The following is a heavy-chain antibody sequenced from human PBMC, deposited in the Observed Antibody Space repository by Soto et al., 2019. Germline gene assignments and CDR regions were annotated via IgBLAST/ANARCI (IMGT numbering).Heavy chain of an antibody. V-gene: IGHV3-23*01. CDR1: GFTFSSYA. D-gene: IGHD3-3*01. CDR3: AKDKGIERITIFGVVIVPDY. J-gene: IGHJ4*02. Sequence: EVQLLESGGGLVQPGGSLRLSCAASGFTFSSYAMSWVRQAPGKGLEWVSAISGSGGSTYYADSVKGRFTISRDNSKNTLYLQMNSLRAEDTAVYYCAKDKGIERITIFGVVIVPDYWGQGTLVTVSS. CDR2: ISGSGGST.